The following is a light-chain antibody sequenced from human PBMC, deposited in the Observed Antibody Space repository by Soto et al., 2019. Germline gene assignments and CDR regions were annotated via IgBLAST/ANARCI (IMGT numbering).Light chain of an antibody. CDR1: QSVGSS. Sequence: EIVLTQSPATLSLSPGERATLSCRASQSVGSSLVWYQHKPGQAPRLLIYDASNRATGIPARFSGSGSGTDFTLTISNLEPEDFAVYYCQQRTHWPPLTFGGGTKVEIK. CDR3: QQRTHWPPLT. J-gene: IGKJ4*01. CDR2: DAS. V-gene: IGKV3-11*01.